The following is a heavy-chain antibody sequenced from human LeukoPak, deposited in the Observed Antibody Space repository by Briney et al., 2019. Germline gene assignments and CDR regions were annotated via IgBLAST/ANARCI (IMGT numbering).Heavy chain of an antibody. CDR1: GGSISSSNW. V-gene: IGHV4-4*02. D-gene: IGHD3-22*01. CDR3: ARGWGGNYDSSGWYYYYYMDV. Sequence: SGTLSLTCAVSGGSISSSNWWSWVRQPPGKGLEWIGEIYHSGSTNYNPSLKSRVTISVDKSKNQFSLKLSSVTAADTAVYYCARGWGGNYDSSGWYYYYYMDVWGKGTTVTISS. CDR2: IYHSGST. J-gene: IGHJ6*03.